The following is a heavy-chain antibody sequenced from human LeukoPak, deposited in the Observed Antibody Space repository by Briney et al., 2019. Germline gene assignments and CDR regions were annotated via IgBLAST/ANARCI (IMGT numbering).Heavy chain of an antibody. CDR1: GGSISSGGYY. Sequence: KPSQTLSLTCTVSGGSISSGGYYWSWIRQHPGKGLEWIGYIYYSGSTYYNPSLKSRVTISVDTSKNQFSLKLSSVTAADTAVYYCARDRDSSGYLDYWGQGTLSPSPQ. D-gene: IGHD3-22*01. CDR2: IYYSGST. CDR3: ARDRDSSGYLDY. V-gene: IGHV4-31*03. J-gene: IGHJ4*02.